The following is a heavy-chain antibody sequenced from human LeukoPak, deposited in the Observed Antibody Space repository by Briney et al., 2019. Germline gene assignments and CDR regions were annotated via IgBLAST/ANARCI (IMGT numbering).Heavy chain of an antibody. CDR3: ARGGWFQGY. V-gene: IGHV3-7*04. D-gene: IGHD6-19*01. CDR1: GFTFSKYW. Sequence: PGGSLRLSCAASGFTFSKYWMTWVRQAPGKGLEWVANIKPDGSEISYVDSVKGRFTISRDNAKNSLYLQMNSLRAEDAAIYYCARGGWFQGYWGQGTLVTVSS. J-gene: IGHJ4*02. CDR2: IKPDGSEI.